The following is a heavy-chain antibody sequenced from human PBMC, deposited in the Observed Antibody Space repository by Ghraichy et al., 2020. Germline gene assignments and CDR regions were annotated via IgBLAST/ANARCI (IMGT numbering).Heavy chain of an antibody. CDR1: GFTFSSYW. CDR3: ARDRQWLPEYYYYYYGMDG. V-gene: IGHV3-7*03. CDR2: IKQDGSEK. D-gene: IGHD6-19*01. J-gene: IGHJ6*02. Sequence: GGSLRLSCAASGFTFSSYWMRWVRQAPGKGLEWVANIKQDGSEKYYVDSVKGRFTISRDNAKNSLYLQMNSLRAEDTAVYYCARDRQWLPEYYYYYYGMDGWGQGTTVTVSS.